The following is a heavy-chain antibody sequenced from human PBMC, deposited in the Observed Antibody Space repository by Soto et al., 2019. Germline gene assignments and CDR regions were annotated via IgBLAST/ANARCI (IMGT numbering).Heavy chain of an antibody. J-gene: IGHJ5*02. CDR3: VRFLEWLGTNWFDP. Sequence: GASVKVSCKASGYTFTSYGISWVRQAPGQGLEWMGWISAYNGNTNYAQKLQGRVTMTTDTSTSTAYMELRSLRSDDTAVYYCVRFLEWLGTNWFDPWGQGTLVTVSS. V-gene: IGHV1-18*01. CDR2: ISAYNGNT. CDR1: GYTFTSYG. D-gene: IGHD3-3*01.